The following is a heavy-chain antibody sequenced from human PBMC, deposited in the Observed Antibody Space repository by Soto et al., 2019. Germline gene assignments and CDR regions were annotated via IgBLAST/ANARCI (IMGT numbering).Heavy chain of an antibody. V-gene: IGHV4-39*01. CDR2: IYYSGST. Sequence: PSDTLSLTCTVSGGSISSSSYYWGWIRQPPGKGLEWIGSIYYSGSTYYNPSLKSRVTISVDTSKNQFSLKLSSVTAADTAVYYCARSHGDYYDSSGYYYDYWGQGTLVTVSS. CDR1: GGSISSSSYY. D-gene: IGHD3-22*01. CDR3: ARSHGDYYDSSGYYYDY. J-gene: IGHJ4*02.